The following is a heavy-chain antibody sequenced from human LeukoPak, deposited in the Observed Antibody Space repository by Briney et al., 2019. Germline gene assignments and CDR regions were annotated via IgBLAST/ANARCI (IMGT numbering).Heavy chain of an antibody. CDR3: AELGITMIGGV. V-gene: IGHV3-48*03. J-gene: IGHJ6*04. CDR1: GFAFSSYA. Sequence: GGSLRLSCVASGFAFSSYAMNWVRQAPGKGLEWVSYISSSGSTIYYADSVKGRFTISRDNAKNSLYLQMNSLRAEDTAVYYCAELGITMIGGVWGKGTTVTISS. D-gene: IGHD3-10*02. CDR2: ISSSGSTI.